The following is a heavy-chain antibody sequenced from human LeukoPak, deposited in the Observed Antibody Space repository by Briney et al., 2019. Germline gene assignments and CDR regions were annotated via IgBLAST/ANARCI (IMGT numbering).Heavy chain of an antibody. D-gene: IGHD6-6*01. CDR3: ARGVSSSSSIDY. CDR2: IYYSGST. CDR1: GGSISSYY. Sequence: PSETLSLTCTVSGGSISSYYWSWIRQPPGKGLEWIGYIYYSGSTNYNPSLKSRVTISVDTSKNQFSLKLSSVTAADTAVYYCARGVSSSSSIDYWGQGTLVTVSS. J-gene: IGHJ4*02. V-gene: IGHV4-59*01.